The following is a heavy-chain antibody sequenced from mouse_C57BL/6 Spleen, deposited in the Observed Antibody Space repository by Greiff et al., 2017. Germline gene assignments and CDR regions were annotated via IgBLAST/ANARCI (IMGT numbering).Heavy chain of an antibody. CDR3: ANSNLAY. CDR1: GFTFSSYA. Sequence: EVHLVESGGGLVKPGGSLKLSCAASGFTFSSYAMSWVRQTPEKRLEWVATISDGGSYTYYPDNVKGRFTISRDNAKNNLYLQMSHLKSEDTAMYYCANSNLAYWGQGTLVTVSA. D-gene: IGHD2-5*01. CDR2: ISDGGSYT. J-gene: IGHJ3*01. V-gene: IGHV5-4*01.